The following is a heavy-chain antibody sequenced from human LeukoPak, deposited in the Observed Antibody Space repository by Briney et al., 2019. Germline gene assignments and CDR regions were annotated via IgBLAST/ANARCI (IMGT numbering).Heavy chain of an antibody. CDR1: GFTFSSYS. D-gene: IGHD3-22*01. J-gene: IGHJ4*02. Sequence: AGGSLRLSCAASGFTFSSYSVIWARQAPGKGLEWVSYVSSSGTTTYYADSVKGRFTISRDNGKNLVSLQMNSLRDEDTAVYYCARGTYHYDSTGYPIGSFDYWGQGTLVTVSS. V-gene: IGHV3-48*02. CDR2: VSSSGTTT. CDR3: ARGTYHYDSTGYPIGSFDY.